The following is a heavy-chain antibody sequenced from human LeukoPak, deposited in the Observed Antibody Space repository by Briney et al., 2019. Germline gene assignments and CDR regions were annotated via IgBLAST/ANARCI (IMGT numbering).Heavy chain of an antibody. J-gene: IGHJ4*02. V-gene: IGHV3-23*01. D-gene: IGHD3-16*02. Sequence: GGSLRLSCAASGFTFSSYAMSWVRQAPGKGLEWVSGISGSGDNTYYADSVKGRFTISRDNSKNTLYVQVNSLGTEDTAAYYCAKDGYTYPYYFDYWGQGTLVTVSS. CDR1: GFTFSSYA. CDR2: ISGSGDNT. CDR3: AKDGYTYPYYFDY.